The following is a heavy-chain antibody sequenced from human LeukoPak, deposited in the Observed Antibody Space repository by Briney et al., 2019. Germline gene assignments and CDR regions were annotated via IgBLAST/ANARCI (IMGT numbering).Heavy chain of an antibody. CDR3: AGLAHRYFLY. Sequence: GESLKISCKGSGYSFTTYWIGWVRQMPGKGLEWMGIIHLVDSDIRYSPSFQGQVTISVDKSVSTTYLQCSSLNGSETAMYYFAGLAHRYFLYWGQGTLVTVSS. D-gene: IGHD3-3*02. CDR1: GYSFTTYW. CDR2: IHLVDSDI. J-gene: IGHJ4*02. V-gene: IGHV5-51*01.